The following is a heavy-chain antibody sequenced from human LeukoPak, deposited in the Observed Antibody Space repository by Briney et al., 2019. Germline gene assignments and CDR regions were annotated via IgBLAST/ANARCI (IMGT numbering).Heavy chain of an antibody. CDR2: IYHSGST. V-gene: IGHV4-4*02. Sequence: SETLSLTCAVSGGSISSSDWWSWVRQPPGKGLEWIGEIYHSGSTSYNPSLKSRVTISVDKSKNQFSLKLSAVTAADTAVYYCARALSCSSTSCYAVDPWGQGTLVTVSS. J-gene: IGHJ5*02. D-gene: IGHD2-2*01. CDR3: ARALSCSSTSCYAVDP. CDR1: GGSISSSDW.